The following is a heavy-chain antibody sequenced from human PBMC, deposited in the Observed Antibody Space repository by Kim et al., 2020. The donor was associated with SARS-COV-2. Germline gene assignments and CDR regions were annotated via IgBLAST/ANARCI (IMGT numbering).Heavy chain of an antibody. J-gene: IGHJ4*02. CDR1: GFSFSRYW. Sequence: GGSLRLSCAASGFSFSRYWMSWVRQAPGKGLEWVANIKEDGSEKYYVDSVKGRFTISRDNAKNSLYVQMNSLRAEDTAVYYCAGGHYFDWFDYWGQGILVTVSS. V-gene: IGHV3-7*03. CDR2: IKEDGSEK. CDR3: AGGHYFDWFDY. D-gene: IGHD3-9*01.